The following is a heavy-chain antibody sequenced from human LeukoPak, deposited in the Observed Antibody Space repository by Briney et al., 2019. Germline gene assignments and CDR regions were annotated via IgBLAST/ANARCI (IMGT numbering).Heavy chain of an antibody. D-gene: IGHD2-2*01. J-gene: IGHJ4*02. CDR2: ISAYNGNT. CDR3: ARTPRDAYSTSYQQLWSYYFDY. V-gene: IGHV1-18*01. Sequence: ASVKVSCKASGYTFTSYGISWVRQAPGQGLERMGWISAYNGNTNYAQKLQGRVTMTTDTSTSTAYMELRSLRSDDTAVYYCARTPRDAYSTSYQQLWSYYFDYWGQGTLVTVSS. CDR1: GYTFTSYG.